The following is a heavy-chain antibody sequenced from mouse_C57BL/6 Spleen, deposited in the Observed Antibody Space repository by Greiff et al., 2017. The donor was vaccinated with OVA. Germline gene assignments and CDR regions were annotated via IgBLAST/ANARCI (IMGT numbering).Heavy chain of an antibody. D-gene: IGHD1-1*01. CDR3: ARDFVTTVVSYYYAMDD. CDR1: GYAFTNYL. Sequence: QVQLQQSGAELVRPGTSVKVSCKASGYAFTNYLIEWVKQRPGQGLEWIGVINPGSGGTNYNEKFKGKATLTADKSSSTAYMQLMSLTSEDSAVYFCARDFVTTVVSYYYAMDDWGQGTSVTVAS. J-gene: IGHJ4*01. CDR2: INPGSGGT. V-gene: IGHV1-54*01.